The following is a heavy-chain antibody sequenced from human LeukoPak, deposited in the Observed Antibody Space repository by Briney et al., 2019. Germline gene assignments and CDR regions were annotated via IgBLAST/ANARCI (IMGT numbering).Heavy chain of an antibody. CDR3: ARAPNYSGSGSPFWEV. D-gene: IGHD3-10*01. CDR1: GYTFTNYG. Sequence: GASVKISCKSSGYTFTNYGISWVRQAPGQGLEWMGWISGYNGDTRYAQDLQGRVTVTTDTSTSTSYMELRSLRSDDTAVYFCARAPNYSGSGSPFWEVWGQGTLVTVSS. V-gene: IGHV1-18*01. J-gene: IGHJ4*02. CDR2: ISGYNGDT.